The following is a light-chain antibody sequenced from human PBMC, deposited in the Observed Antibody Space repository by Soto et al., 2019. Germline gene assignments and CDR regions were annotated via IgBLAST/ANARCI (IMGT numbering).Light chain of an antibody. Sequence: DIVMTQSPDSLAVSLGERATINCKSSQSVLYSSNNKNYLAWSQQKPGQPPKLLIYWASTRESGVPDRFSGSGSGTDFTITISSLQAEDVAVYYCQQYFSTPPYTFGQGTKLEIK. CDR2: WAS. J-gene: IGKJ2*01. CDR3: QQYFSTPPYT. V-gene: IGKV4-1*01. CDR1: QSVLYSSNNKNY.